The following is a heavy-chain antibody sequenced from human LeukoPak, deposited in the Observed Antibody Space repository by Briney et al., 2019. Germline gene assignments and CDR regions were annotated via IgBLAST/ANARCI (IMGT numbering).Heavy chain of an antibody. CDR3: ARDSHSGWYDY. V-gene: IGHV3-53*01. CDR2: IYSGGST. Sequence: GGSLRLSCAASGFTFSSYAMSWVRQAPGKGLEWVSVIYSGGSTYYADSVKGRFTISRDNSKNTLYLQMNSLRAEDTAVYYCARDSHSGWYDYWGQGTLVTVSS. D-gene: IGHD6-19*01. CDR1: GFTFSSYA. J-gene: IGHJ4*02.